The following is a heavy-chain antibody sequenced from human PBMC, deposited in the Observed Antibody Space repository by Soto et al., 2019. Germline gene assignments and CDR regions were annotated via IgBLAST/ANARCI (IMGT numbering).Heavy chain of an antibody. J-gene: IGHJ4*02. CDR3: AAPGGYTTTFDY. D-gene: IGHD1-26*01. CDR2: IHNDGSST. Sequence: EVQLVESGGGLVQPGGSLRLSCAASGITLSSYWMYWVRQAPGKGLVWVSRIHNDGSSTSYADSVKGGFTISRDNTKNTLHLEMNGLTAEDPAVYDSAAPGGYTTTFDYWGKGTLVTVSS. CDR1: GITLSSYW. V-gene: IGHV3-74*01.